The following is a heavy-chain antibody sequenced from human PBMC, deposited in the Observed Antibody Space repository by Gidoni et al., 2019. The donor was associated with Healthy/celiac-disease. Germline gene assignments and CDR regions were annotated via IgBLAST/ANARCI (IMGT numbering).Heavy chain of an antibody. CDR3: AKDRYDSSGYYLNWFDP. CDR1: GFTFSRYA. Sequence: EVQLLESGGGLVQPGGSLRLSCAASGFTFSRYAMSWVRRAPGKGLEWVAAISGSGGSKYYADSVKGRFTISRDNYKNTRYLQMNRLRAEDTAVYYCAKDRYDSSGYYLNWFDPWGQGTLVTVSS. CDR2: ISGSGGSK. V-gene: IGHV3-23*01. J-gene: IGHJ5*02. D-gene: IGHD3-22*01.